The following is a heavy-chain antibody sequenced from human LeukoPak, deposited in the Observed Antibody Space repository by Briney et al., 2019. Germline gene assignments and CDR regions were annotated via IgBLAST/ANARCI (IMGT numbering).Heavy chain of an antibody. J-gene: IGHJ4*02. D-gene: IGHD5-18*01. Sequence: PSETLSLTCTVSGGSISSSSYYWGWIRQPPGKGLEWIGSIYYSGSTYYNPSLKSRVTISVETSKNQFSLKLSSVTAADTAVYYCAREGGYSYGKPFLDYWGQGTLVTVSS. CDR3: AREGGYSYGKPFLDY. V-gene: IGHV4-39*07. CDR2: IYYSGST. CDR1: GGSISSSSYY.